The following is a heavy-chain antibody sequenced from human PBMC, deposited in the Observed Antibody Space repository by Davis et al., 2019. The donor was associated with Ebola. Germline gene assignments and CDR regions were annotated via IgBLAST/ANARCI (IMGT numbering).Heavy chain of an antibody. CDR1: GYTFTGYD. CDR2: VHGGNGNT. D-gene: IGHD6-19*01. J-gene: IGHJ4*02. CDR3: ARASFGYNSGWYADY. V-gene: IGHV1-3*01. Sequence: ASVKVSCKASGYTFTGYDINWVRQATGQRLEWMGWVHGGNGNTKYSQRFQGRVTITTDTSASTVYLDLTSLRSDDTAVFYCARASFGYNSGWYADYWGPGSLVTVSS.